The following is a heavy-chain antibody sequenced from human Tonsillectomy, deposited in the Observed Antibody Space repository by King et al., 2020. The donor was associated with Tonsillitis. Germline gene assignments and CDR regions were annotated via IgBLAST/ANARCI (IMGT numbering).Heavy chain of an antibody. CDR2: INHSGST. J-gene: IGHJ6*03. CDR1: GGSFSGYY. Sequence: VQLQQWGAGLLKPSETLSLTCAVYGGSFSGYYWSWIRQPPGKGLEWIGEINHSGSTNYNPSLKSRVTISVDTSKNQFSLKLSSVTAADTAVYYCARGYDILTGYYRSYYYYVDVWGKGTTVTVSS. V-gene: IGHV4-34*01. CDR3: ARGYDILTGYYRSYYYYVDV. D-gene: IGHD3-9*01.